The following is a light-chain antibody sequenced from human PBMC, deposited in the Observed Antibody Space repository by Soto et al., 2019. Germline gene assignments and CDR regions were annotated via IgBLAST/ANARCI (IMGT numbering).Light chain of an antibody. J-gene: IGKJ4*01. CDR2: DAS. V-gene: IGKV1-33*01. CDR3: QHYGNLPPLT. Sequence: DIQMTQSPSSLSASVGDRVTITCQASQDINNYLNWYQQKTGKAPKLLIYDASNLEAGVPSRFSGRGSGTDFTFTISSLQPEDIATYYCQHYGNLPPLTFGGGTKVGIK. CDR1: QDINNY.